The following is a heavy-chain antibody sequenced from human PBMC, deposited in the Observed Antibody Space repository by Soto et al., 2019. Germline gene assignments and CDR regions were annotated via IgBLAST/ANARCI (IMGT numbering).Heavy chain of an antibody. Sequence: QVQLQESGPGLVKPSQTLSLTCTVSCGSINSGGYCWSWIRQHPGKGLEWIGCISSGGSTSYNASLQSRVTLSVDRAKNQFSLKLSSVTAAETAVYYCSRGILVWGEGALITVSS. V-gene: IGHV4-31*03. CDR2: ISSGGST. D-gene: IGHD5-18*01. CDR1: CGSINSGGYC. J-gene: IGHJ4*02. CDR3: SRGILV.